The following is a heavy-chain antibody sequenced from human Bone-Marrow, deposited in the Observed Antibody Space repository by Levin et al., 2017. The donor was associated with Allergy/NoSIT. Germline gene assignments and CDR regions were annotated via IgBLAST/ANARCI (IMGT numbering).Heavy chain of an antibody. J-gene: IGHJ4*02. CDR3: AKGLNWGSPNTFDS. V-gene: IGHV3-9*01. D-gene: IGHD7-27*01. CDR1: GFTFNDYA. CDR2: ISWNSYSI. Sequence: SLKISCTASGFTFNDYAMHWVRQSPEKGLEWVSGISWNSYSIGYADYVKDRFTISRDNARNSLFLQMNSLTPEDTALYFCAKGLNWGSPNTFDSWGRGTLVTVSS.